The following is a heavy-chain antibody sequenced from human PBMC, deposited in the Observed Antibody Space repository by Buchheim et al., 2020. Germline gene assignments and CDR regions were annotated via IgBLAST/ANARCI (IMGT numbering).Heavy chain of an antibody. D-gene: IGHD6-6*01. V-gene: IGHV1-2*06. Sequence: QVHLVQSGAEVKKPGASVKVSCKASGYTFTAYYMHWVRQAPGQGLEWMGRINPNSGGPDYARKFQGRVSMTRDPSISTAYMELSRLTSDDTAFYYCAKARTGSSASSDYWGQGAL. CDR3: AKARTGSSASSDY. CDR1: GYTFTAYY. J-gene: IGHJ4*02. CDR2: INPNSGGP.